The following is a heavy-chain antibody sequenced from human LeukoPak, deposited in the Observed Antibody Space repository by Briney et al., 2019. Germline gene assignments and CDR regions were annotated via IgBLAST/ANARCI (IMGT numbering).Heavy chain of an antibody. Sequence: GGSLRLSCAASGFTFSSYSMNWVRQAPGKGLEWVSSISSSSSYIYYADSVKGRFTISRDNAKNSLYLQMNSLRAEDTAVYYCVLGRQQQLVRYSFYYWGQGTLVTISS. V-gene: IGHV3-21*01. J-gene: IGHJ4*02. CDR3: VLGRQQQLVRYSFYY. CDR1: GFTFSSYS. CDR2: ISSSSSYI. D-gene: IGHD6-13*01.